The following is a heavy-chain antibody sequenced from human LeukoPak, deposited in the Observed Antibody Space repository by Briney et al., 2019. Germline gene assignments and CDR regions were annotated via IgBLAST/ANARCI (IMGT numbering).Heavy chain of an antibody. J-gene: IGHJ4*02. CDR2: IWYDGSNK. V-gene: IGHV3-33*01. Sequence: GGSLRLSCAASEFTFSNYGMHWVRQAPGKGLEWVAVIWYDGSNKYYADSVKGRFTISRDSSRDTLYLQMNSLRAEDTAVYYCARAGAPDWDYDSSGLDFWGQGTLVTVSS. CDR3: ARAGAPDWDYDSSGLDF. CDR1: EFTFSNYG. D-gene: IGHD3-22*01.